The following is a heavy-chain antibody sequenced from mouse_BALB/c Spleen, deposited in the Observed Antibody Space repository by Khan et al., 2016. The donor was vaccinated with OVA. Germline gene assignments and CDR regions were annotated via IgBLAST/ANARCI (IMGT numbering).Heavy chain of an antibody. J-gene: IGHJ4*01. CDR3: AKVGYNGTMDS. D-gene: IGHD1-3*01. Sequence: QIQLVQSAPELKKPGETVKISCKASGYTFTNYGMNWVKQAPGKGLKWMGWINTYTGQPTYADDFKGRFAFSLETSASTAYLQINNLKNEDTATYFCAKVGYNGTMDSWGQGTSVTVSS. CDR2: INTYTGQP. CDR1: GYTFTNYG. V-gene: IGHV9-3-1*01.